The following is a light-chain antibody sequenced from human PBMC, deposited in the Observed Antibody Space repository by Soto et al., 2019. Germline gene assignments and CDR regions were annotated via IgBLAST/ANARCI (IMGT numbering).Light chain of an antibody. CDR1: QSVSSY. CDR3: QQRINWPRT. CDR2: DAS. Sequence: EIVLTQSPATLSLSPGERATLSCRASQSVSSYLAWYQQNPGQAPRLLIYDASNRATGIPARFNGSGSGTDFTLNISSLEPEDFAVYYCQQRINWPRTFGQGTKVEIK. V-gene: IGKV3-11*01. J-gene: IGKJ1*01.